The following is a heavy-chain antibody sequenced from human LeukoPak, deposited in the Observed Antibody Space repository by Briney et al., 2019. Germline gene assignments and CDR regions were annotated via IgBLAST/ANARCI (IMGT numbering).Heavy chain of an antibody. J-gene: IGHJ4*02. Sequence: PGRSLRLPCAASGFTFSSYAVHWVRQAPGKGLEWVAVISYDGNEKYYADSVKGRFTISRDNSKKTLHLQMDSLRSEDMAVYYCAREYCSRTSCSGLDYWGQGTLVTVSS. CDR1: GFTFSSYA. CDR2: ISYDGNEK. V-gene: IGHV3-30-3*01. CDR3: AREYCSRTSCSGLDY. D-gene: IGHD2-2*01.